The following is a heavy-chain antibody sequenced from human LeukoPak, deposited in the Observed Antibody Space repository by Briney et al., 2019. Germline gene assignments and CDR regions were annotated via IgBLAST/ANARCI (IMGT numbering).Heavy chain of an antibody. D-gene: IGHD4-17*01. V-gene: IGHV3-48*02. CDR3: ARGQGAVTTVY. Sequence: GGSLRLSCAASGFTFSSYAMNWVRQAPGRGLEWVAFIGFTSTSMKYRDSVKGRFTVSRDNDRNSLYLQMNDLRDDDTAVYYCARGQGAVTTVYWGQGTLVTVSS. CDR2: IGFTSTSM. J-gene: IGHJ4*02. CDR1: GFTFSSYA.